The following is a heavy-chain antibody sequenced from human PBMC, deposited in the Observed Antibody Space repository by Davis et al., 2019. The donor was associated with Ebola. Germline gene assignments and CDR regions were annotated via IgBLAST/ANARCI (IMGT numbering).Heavy chain of an antibody. Sequence: ASVKVSCKVSKYTLTEFSVHWVRQAPGKGLEWLGGFDPEDIKTIYAQKFQGRLTMTEDASTDTAYMELSSLRSEDTAIYYCATDMWYGHSLSWGHFDFWGQGTLVTVSS. CDR1: KYTLTEFS. J-gene: IGHJ1*01. D-gene: IGHD3-10*01. V-gene: IGHV1-24*01. CDR2: FDPEDIKT. CDR3: ATDMWYGHSLSWGHFDF.